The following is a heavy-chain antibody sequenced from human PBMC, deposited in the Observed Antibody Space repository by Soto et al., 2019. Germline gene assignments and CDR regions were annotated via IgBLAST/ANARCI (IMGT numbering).Heavy chain of an antibody. Sequence: QITLKESGPTLVKPPQTLTLTCSVSGFSLNTGGLGVGWLRQPPGKALEWLALICWDDDKRYSSSLRNRISISKDTSNNLVVFTMTNMDPVDTATYYCIHSRCGGDCLRSYSSHYYYGLDVWGQGTTVTFSS. CDR1: GFSLNTGGLG. CDR3: IHSRCGGDCLRSYSSHYYYGLDV. J-gene: IGHJ6*02. D-gene: IGHD2-21*02. CDR2: ICWDDDK. V-gene: IGHV2-5*02.